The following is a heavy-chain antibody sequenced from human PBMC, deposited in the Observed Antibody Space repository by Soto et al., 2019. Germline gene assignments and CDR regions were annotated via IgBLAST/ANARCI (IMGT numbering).Heavy chain of an antibody. Sequence: EVQLLESGGGLVQPGGSLRLSCAASGFTFSTYAMNWVRQAPGKGLEWVSGISGSGDSTYDADSVKGRFTVSRDNSKNTLYLKMNSLRGEDTAVFYCAKERSSGWSFDYWGQGTLVTVSP. D-gene: IGHD6-19*01. CDR2: ISGSGDST. J-gene: IGHJ4*02. CDR3: AKERSSGWSFDY. CDR1: GFTFSTYA. V-gene: IGHV3-23*01.